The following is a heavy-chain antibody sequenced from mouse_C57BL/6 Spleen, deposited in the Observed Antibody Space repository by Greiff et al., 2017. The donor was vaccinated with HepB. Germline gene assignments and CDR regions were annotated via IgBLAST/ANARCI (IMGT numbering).Heavy chain of an antibody. Sequence: EVQLQQSGPELVKPGASVKISCKASGYTFTDYYMNWVKQSHGKSLEWIGDINPNNGGTSYNQKFKGKATLTVDKSSSTAYMELRSLTSEDSAVYYCARLYYGSSPFAYWGQGTLVTVSA. V-gene: IGHV1-26*01. D-gene: IGHD1-1*01. CDR3: ARLYYGSSPFAY. CDR2: INPNNGGT. CDR1: GYTFTDYY. J-gene: IGHJ3*01.